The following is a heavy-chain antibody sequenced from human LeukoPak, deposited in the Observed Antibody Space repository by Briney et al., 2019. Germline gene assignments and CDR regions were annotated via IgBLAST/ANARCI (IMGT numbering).Heavy chain of an antibody. CDR2: IKSKTDDGTT. CDR1: GFTFTNAW. V-gene: IGHV3-15*01. D-gene: IGHD3-3*01. J-gene: IGHJ4*02. Sequence: PGGSLRLSCAASGFTFTNAWMSWVRQAPGKGLESVGRIKSKTDDGTTDYAAPVKGRFTISRDDSKDTLSLQMNSLKTEDTAVYYCTTDEWSWGQGILVTVSS. CDR3: TTDEWS.